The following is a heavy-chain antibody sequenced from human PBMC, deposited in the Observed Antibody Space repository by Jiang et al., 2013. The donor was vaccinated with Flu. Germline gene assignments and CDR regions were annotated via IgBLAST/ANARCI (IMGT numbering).Heavy chain of an antibody. D-gene: IGHD4-11*01. CDR2: IYYSGST. CDR3: ARGASSTTVTTRVGFFQH. Sequence: QLVESGPGLLKPSETLSLTCTVSGGSISSSSYYWGWIRQPPGKGLEWIGSIYYSGSTYYNPSLKSRVTISVDTSKNQFSLKLSSVTAADTAVYYCARGASSTTVTTRVGFFQHWGQGTLVTVSS. J-gene: IGHJ1*01. CDR1: GGSISSSSYY. V-gene: IGHV4-39*07.